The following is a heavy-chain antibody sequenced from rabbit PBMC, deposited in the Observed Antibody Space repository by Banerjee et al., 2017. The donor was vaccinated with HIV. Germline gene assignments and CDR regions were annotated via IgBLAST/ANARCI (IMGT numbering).Heavy chain of an antibody. CDR1: GFSLTSSYF. J-gene: IGHJ4*01. V-gene: IGHV1S45*01. CDR2: TGIGSSGAI. CDR3: ARRYADGDYGNL. Sequence: QEQLEESGGGLVQPEGSLALTCTASGFSLTSSYFMCWVRQAPGKGLEWVGCTGIGSSGAIYYASWAKGRFTIAKTSSTTVTLQMTRLTAADTATYFCARRYADGDYGNLWGPGTLVTVS. D-gene: IGHD2-1*01.